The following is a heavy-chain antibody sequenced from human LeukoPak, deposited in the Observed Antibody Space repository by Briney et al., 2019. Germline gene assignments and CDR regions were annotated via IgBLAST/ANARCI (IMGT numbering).Heavy chain of an antibody. CDR3: ARGPFGRRAFDI. CDR1: GYTFTGYY. J-gene: IGHJ3*02. V-gene: IGHV1-2*02. Sequence: GPVKVSCKASGYTFTGYYMHWVRQAPGQGLEWMGWINPNSGGTNYAQKFQGRVTMTRDTSISTAYMELSRLRSDDTAVYYCARGPFGRRAFDIWGQGTMVTVSS. CDR2: INPNSGGT. D-gene: IGHD3-10*01.